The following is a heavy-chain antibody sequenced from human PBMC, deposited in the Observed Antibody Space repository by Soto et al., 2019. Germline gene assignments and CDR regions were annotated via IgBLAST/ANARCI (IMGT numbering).Heavy chain of an antibody. D-gene: IGHD4-4*01. Sequence: TLSLTCTVSGGSISSGGYCWSWIRQHPGKGLEWIGYIYYSGSTYYNPSLKSRVTISVDTSKDQFSLKLSSVTAADTAVYYCARDRGSNYPYNWFDPWGQGTLVTVSS. CDR2: IYYSGST. CDR1: GGSISSGGYC. CDR3: ARDRGSNYPYNWFDP. V-gene: IGHV4-31*03. J-gene: IGHJ5*02.